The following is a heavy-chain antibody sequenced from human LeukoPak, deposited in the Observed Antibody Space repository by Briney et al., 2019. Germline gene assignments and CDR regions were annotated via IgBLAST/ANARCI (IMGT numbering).Heavy chain of an antibody. CDR2: INHSGRT. CDR3: ARSMGPLDY. CDR1: GGSFSGYY. V-gene: IGHV4-34*01. D-gene: IGHD2/OR15-2a*01. Sequence: PSETLSLTCAVYGGSFSGYYWSWIRQPPGKGLEWIGEINHSGRTNYNPSLKSRVTISVDTSKNQFSLKLSSVTAADTAVYYCARSMGPLDYWGQGTLVTVSS. J-gene: IGHJ4*02.